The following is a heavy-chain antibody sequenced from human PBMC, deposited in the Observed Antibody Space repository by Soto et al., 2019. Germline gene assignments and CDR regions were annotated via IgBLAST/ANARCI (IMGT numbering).Heavy chain of an antibody. V-gene: IGHV4-39*02. CDR3: ARLVVVAPVANV. D-gene: IGHD2-2*01. CDR1: GGSINYNSYH. CDR2: IFYTGTT. J-gene: IGHJ4*02. Sequence: QLQLQESGPGLVKPSETLSLACSVSGGSINYNSYHWGWIRQPPGQGLEWIGSIFYTGTTFYSPSHESRVTLSVDTSKNSFSLHLTSVTAADTAVYFCARLVVVAPVANVWGQGTLVTVSS.